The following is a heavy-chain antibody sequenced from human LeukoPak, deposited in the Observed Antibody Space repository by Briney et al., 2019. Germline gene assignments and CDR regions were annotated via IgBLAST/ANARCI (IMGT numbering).Heavy chain of an antibody. CDR3: ARDRSGSYFR. Sequence: SETLSLTCTVSGGSISSSSHYWGWIRQPPGKGLEWIGSIYYSGSTYYNPSLTSRVTISVDTSKNPLSLKLSSVPDADTAVSYCARDRSGSYFRWGQGTLVTVSS. J-gene: IGHJ4*02. CDR1: GGSISSSSHY. D-gene: IGHD1-26*01. CDR2: IYYSGST. V-gene: IGHV4-39*07.